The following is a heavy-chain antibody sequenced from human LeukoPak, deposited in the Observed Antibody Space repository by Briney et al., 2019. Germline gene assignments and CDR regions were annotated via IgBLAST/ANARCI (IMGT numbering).Heavy chain of an antibody. D-gene: IGHD3-22*01. CDR3: ARGASSYYDSSDYFDY. J-gene: IGHJ4*02. V-gene: IGHV1-18*01. CDR2: ISVYNGNT. CDR1: GYTFTIHG. Sequence: ASVKVSCKASGYTFTIHGISWVRQAPGQGLEWMGWISVYNGNTNYAQKLQGRVTMTTDTSTSTAYMELRSLRSDDTAVYYCARGASSYYDSSDYFDYWGQGTLVTASS.